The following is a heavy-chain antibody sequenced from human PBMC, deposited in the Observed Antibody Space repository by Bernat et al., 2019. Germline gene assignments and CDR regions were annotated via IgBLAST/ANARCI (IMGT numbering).Heavy chain of an antibody. CDR2: ISSSSSYT. D-gene: IGHD3-10*01. CDR3: ARVRITMVRGVTYTPPDDAFDI. J-gene: IGHJ3*02. Sequence: QVQLVESGGGLVKPGGSLRLSCAASGFTFSDYYMSWIRQAPGKGLEWVSYISSSSSYTNYADAGKGRFTSSRDNAKNSLYLQMNSLRAEDTAVYYCARVRITMVRGVTYTPPDDAFDIWGQGTMVTVSS. CDR1: GFTFSDYY. V-gene: IGHV3-11*05.